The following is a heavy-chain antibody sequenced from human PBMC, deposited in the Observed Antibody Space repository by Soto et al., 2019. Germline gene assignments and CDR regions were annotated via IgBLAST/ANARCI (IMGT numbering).Heavy chain of an antibody. CDR3: ARDMVRGLYPEYFQH. CDR1: GFTVSSNY. Sequence: EVQLVESGGGLVQPGGSLRLSCAASGFTVSSNYMSWVRQAPGKGLEWVSVIYSGGSTYYADSVKGRFTISRDNSKNTLYLQMSSLRAEDRDVYYCARDMVRGLYPEYFQHWGQGTLVTVS. CDR2: IYSGGST. V-gene: IGHV3-66*01. J-gene: IGHJ1*01. D-gene: IGHD3-10*01.